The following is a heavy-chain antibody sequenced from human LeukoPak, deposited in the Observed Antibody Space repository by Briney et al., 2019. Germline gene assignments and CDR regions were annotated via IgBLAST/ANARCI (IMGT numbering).Heavy chain of an antibody. V-gene: IGHV3-48*02. CDR2: ISSSGSPI. CDR1: GFTFSSYK. J-gene: IGHJ3*02. D-gene: IGHD3-22*01. Sequence: GGSLRLSCAASGFTFSSYKMNWVRQAPGKGLEWVSHISSSGSPIYYADSVKGRFTISRDNAKNSLYLQMNSLRDEDTAVYYCASARDSSGYYSHDGFDIWGQGTMVTVSS. CDR3: ASARDSSGYYSHDGFDI.